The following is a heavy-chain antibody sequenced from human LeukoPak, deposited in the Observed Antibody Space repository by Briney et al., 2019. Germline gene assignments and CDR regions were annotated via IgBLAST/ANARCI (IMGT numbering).Heavy chain of an antibody. D-gene: IGHD3-10*01. CDR3: AKRFRGVHDAFDI. Sequence: GGSLRLSCAASGFTFSSYAMSWVRQAPGMGLEWVSAISGSGGSTYYADSVKGRFTISRDNSKNTLYLQMNSLRAEDTAVYYCAKRFRGVHDAFDIWGQGTLVTVSS. CDR1: GFTFSSYA. V-gene: IGHV3-23*01. J-gene: IGHJ3*02. CDR2: ISGSGGST.